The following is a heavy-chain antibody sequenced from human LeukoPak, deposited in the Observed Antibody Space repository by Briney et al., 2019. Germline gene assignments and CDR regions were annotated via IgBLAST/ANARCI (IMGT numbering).Heavy chain of an antibody. CDR2: ISGSGGST. J-gene: IGHJ4*02. Sequence: PGGSLRLSCAASGFTFSSYAMSWVRQTPGKGLEWVSAISGSGGSTYYADSVKGRFTISRDNAKNSLYLQMNSLRAEDTAVYYCARVGIAAAKDYWGQGTLVTVSS. D-gene: IGHD6-13*01. V-gene: IGHV3-23*01. CDR1: GFTFSSYA. CDR3: ARVGIAAAKDY.